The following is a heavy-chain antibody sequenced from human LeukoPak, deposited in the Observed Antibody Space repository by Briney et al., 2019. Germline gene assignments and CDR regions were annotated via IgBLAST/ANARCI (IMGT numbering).Heavy chain of an antibody. D-gene: IGHD3-3*01. CDR3: ARGRGNYDFWSGYYHGMDV. V-gene: IGHV4-34*01. CDR2: INHSGST. CDR1: GGSFSGYY. Sequence: PSETLSLTCAVYGGSFSGYYWSRIRQPPGKGLEWIGEINHSGSTNYNPSLKSRVTISVDTSKNQFSLKLSSVTAADTAVYYCARGRGNYDFWSGYYHGMDVWGQGTTVTVSS. J-gene: IGHJ6*02.